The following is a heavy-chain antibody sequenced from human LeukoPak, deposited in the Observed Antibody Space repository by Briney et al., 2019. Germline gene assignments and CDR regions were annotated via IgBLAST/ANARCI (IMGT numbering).Heavy chain of an antibody. CDR3: ARRPRDIVVVPAAIRGRGGSGSYRNYYYYYYMDV. D-gene: IGHD2-2*01. V-gene: IGHV4-34*01. CDR2: INHSGST. CDR1: GGSFSGYY. Sequence: PSETLSLTCAVYGGSFSGYYWSWIRQPPGKGLEWIGEINHSGSTNYNPSLKSRVTISVDTSKNQFSLKLSSVTAADTAVYYCARRPRDIVVVPAAIRGRGGSGSYRNYYYYYYMDVWGKGTTVTISS. J-gene: IGHJ6*03.